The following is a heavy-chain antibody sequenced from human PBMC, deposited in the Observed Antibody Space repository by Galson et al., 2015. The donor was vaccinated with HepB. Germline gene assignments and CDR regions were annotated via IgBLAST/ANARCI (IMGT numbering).Heavy chain of an antibody. D-gene: IGHD2-15*01. Sequence: PALVKPTQTLTLTCTFSGFSLSTSGVGVGWIRQPPGKALEWLALIYWGDDKRYSPSLKSRLTITKDTSKNQVVLTMTNMDPVDTATYYCAHRSKVVAATFFDYWGQGTLVTVSS. J-gene: IGHJ4*02. CDR2: IYWGDDK. V-gene: IGHV2-5*02. CDR1: GFSLSTSGVG. CDR3: AHRSKVVAATFFDY.